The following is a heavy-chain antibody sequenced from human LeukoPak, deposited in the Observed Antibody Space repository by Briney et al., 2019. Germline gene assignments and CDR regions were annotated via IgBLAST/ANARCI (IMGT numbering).Heavy chain of an antibody. V-gene: IGHV3-23*01. CDR2: ISGSGGST. CDR1: GFTFSSYA. D-gene: IGHD6-6*01. CDR3: AKGSYSSSSGGLYYFDY. J-gene: IGHJ4*02. Sequence: GGSLRLSCAASGFTFSSYAMSWVRQAPGKGLEWVSAISGSGGSTYYADSVKGRFTISRDNSKNTLYLQMNSLRAEDTAVYYCAKGSYSSSSGGLYYFDYWGQGTLVTVSS.